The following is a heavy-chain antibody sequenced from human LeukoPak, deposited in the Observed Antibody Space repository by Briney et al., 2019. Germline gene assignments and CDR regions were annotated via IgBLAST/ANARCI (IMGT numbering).Heavy chain of an antibody. J-gene: IGHJ6*02. V-gene: IGHV3-21*01. CDR1: GFTFSSYS. D-gene: IGHD3-3*01. Sequence: GGSLRLSCAASGFTFSSYSMNWVRQAPGKGLEWVSSISSSSDYIHYADSVKGRFTISRDNSKNTLYLQMNSLRAEDTAVYYCARNLPDFWSDPGVLRYYGMDVWGQGATVTVSS. CDR2: ISSSSDYI. CDR3: ARNLPDFWSDPGVLRYYGMDV.